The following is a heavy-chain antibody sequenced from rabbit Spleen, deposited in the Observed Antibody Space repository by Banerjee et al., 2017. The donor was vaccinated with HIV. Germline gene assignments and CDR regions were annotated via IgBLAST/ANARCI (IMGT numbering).Heavy chain of an antibody. CDR2: IDIGSRDFT. CDR3: ARDTGSSFSTYSMDL. D-gene: IGHD8-1*01. V-gene: IGHV1S45*01. J-gene: IGHJ6*01. Sequence: QEQLVESGGGLVTPGASLTLTCKASGIDFSSYNFICWVRQAPGKGLEWIARIDIGSRDFTYYASWAKGRFIISKTSSTTVTLQMTSLTVADTATYFCARDTGSSFSTYSMDLWDPGTLVTVS. CDR1: GIDFSSYNF.